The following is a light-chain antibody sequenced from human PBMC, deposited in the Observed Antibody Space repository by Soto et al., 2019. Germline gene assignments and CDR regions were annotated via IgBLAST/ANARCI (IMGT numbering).Light chain of an antibody. Sequence: DIQMTQSPPSVSASVGDRVTITCRASQDVGKWLAWYQQKPGKAPKLLIYVASNLQTGVPSRFSGSGSGTDFTFTISNLQPEDIATYYCQQYDNLPITFGQGTRLEIK. J-gene: IGKJ5*01. CDR3: QQYDNLPIT. CDR2: VAS. V-gene: IGKV1-33*01. CDR1: QDVGKW.